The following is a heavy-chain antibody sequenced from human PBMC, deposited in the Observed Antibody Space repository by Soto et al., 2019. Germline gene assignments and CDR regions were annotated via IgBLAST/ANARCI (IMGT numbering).Heavy chain of an antibody. D-gene: IGHD4-17*01. CDR1: GGSISSGGYY. CDR2: IYYSGST. CDR3: AREDPNSVTTSY. V-gene: IGHV4-31*03. J-gene: IGHJ4*02. Sequence: QVQLQESGPGLVKPSQTLSLTCTVSGGSISSGGYYWSWIRQHPGKGLEWIGYIYYSGSTYYNPSLKIRVTISVDTSKNQFFLKLSSLTAADTAVYYCAREDPNSVTTSYWGQGTLVTVSS.